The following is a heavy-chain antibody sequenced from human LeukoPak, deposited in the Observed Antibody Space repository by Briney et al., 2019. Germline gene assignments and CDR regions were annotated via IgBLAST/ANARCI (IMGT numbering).Heavy chain of an antibody. D-gene: IGHD4/OR15-4a*01. CDR3: TTVANPAYFDY. CDR2: IKSKTDGGTI. CDR1: GFTLRNAW. Sequence: GGSLRLSCAASGFTLRNAWMPCARQAPGKGLEWVGRIKSKTDGGTIDYAAPVKGRFTISKDDSRNTLYLQMNSLKTEGTAVYYCTTVANPAYFDYWGQGTLVTVSS. J-gene: IGHJ4*02. V-gene: IGHV3-15*01.